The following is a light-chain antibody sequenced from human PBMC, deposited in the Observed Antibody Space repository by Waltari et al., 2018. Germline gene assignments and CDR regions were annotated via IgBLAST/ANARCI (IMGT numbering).Light chain of an antibody. CDR3: QHYVRLPAT. CDR2: GAS. J-gene: IGKJ1*01. V-gene: IGKV3-20*01. CDR1: QSVGRT. Sequence: EIVLTQSPGTLSLSPGERATLSCRASQSVGRTLAWDQQKPGQAPRLLMYGASSRATGTPDRFSGSGSGTDFSLTISRLEPEDFAVYYCQHYVRLPATFGQGTKVEIK.